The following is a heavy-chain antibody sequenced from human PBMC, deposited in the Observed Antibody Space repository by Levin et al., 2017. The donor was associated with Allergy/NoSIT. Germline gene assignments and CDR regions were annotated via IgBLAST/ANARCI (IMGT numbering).Heavy chain of an antibody. CDR1: GFTFSSYD. V-gene: IGHV3-13*04. CDR2: IGTAGDT. D-gene: IGHD3-22*01. J-gene: IGHJ3*02. CDR3: ARASRPWFPDTLCDSSGSIIRAHAFDI. Sequence: GGSLRLSCAASGFTFSSYDMHWVRQATGKGLEWVSAIGTAGDTYYPGSVKGRFTISRENAKNSLYLQMNSLRAGDTAVYYCARASRPWFPDTLCDSSGSIIRAHAFDIWGQGTKVNVS.